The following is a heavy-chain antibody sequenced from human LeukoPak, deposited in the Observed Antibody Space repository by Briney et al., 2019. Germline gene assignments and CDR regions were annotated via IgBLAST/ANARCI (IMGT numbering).Heavy chain of an antibody. CDR1: GYTFTGYY. CDR3: ARSPGDYDAFDI. CDR2: INPSGGST. Sequence: ASEKVSCKASGYTFTGYYMHWVRQAPGQGLEWMGIINPSGGSTSYAQKFQGRVTMTRDTSTSTVYMELSSLRSEDTAVYYCARSPGDYDAFDIWGQGTMVTVSS. J-gene: IGHJ3*02. D-gene: IGHD4-17*01. V-gene: IGHV1-46*01.